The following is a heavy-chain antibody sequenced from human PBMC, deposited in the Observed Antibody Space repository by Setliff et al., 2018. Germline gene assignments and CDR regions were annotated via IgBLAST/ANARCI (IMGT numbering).Heavy chain of an antibody. V-gene: IGHV4-59*08. CDR1: GGSISHHY. D-gene: IGHD1-26*01. CDR2: MYNSGNT. CDR3: ARVFPMVGATERRAFDI. J-gene: IGHJ3*02. Sequence: SETLSLTCTVSGGSISHHYWSWIRQPPGKGLEWVGYMYNSGNTNYNPSLRRRVAISVDKSKNQFPLKLNSVTAADTAVYYRARVFPMVGATERRAFDIWGQGTVVTVSS.